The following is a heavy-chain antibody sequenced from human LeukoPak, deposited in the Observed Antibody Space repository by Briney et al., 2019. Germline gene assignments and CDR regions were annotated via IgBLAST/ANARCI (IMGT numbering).Heavy chain of an antibody. J-gene: IGHJ4*02. CDR1: GFTFDDYA. CDR2: ISWNSGSI. Sequence: GGSLRLSCAASGFTFDDYAMHWVRHAPGKGLEWVSGISWNSGSIGYADSVKGRFTISRDNAKNSLYLQMNSLRAEDTALYYCALLTTVTKGVDYWGQGTLVTVSS. V-gene: IGHV3-9*01. D-gene: IGHD4-17*01. CDR3: ALLTTVTKGVDY.